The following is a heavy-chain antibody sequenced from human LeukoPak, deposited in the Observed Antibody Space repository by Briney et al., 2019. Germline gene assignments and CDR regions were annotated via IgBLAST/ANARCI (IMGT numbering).Heavy chain of an antibody. J-gene: IGHJ3*02. CDR2: INPSGGST. V-gene: IGHV1-46*01. CDR1: GYTFTSCY. D-gene: IGHD3-3*01. CDR3: ARDRGVVEGEWLLQDAFDI. Sequence: ASVKVSCTASGYTFTSCYMHWVRQAPGQGLEWMGIINPSGGSTSYAQKFQGRVTMTRDMSTSTVYMELSSLRSEDTAVYYCARDRGVVEGEWLLQDAFDIWGQGTMVTVSS.